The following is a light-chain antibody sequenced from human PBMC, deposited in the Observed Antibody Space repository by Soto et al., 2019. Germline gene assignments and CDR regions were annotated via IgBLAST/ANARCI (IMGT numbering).Light chain of an antibody. J-gene: IGKJ1*01. CDR2: GAS. V-gene: IGKV3-15*01. CDR3: QQYDDWPPWT. CDR1: QSVHSR. Sequence: EIVMTQSPAALSVSPGDAATLSCRASQSVHSRLAWYQQKPGQAPRLLIYGASTRASGIPARFRGSGSGTEFTLTISSLQSDDFAVYYCQQYDDWPPWTFGPGHKVEIK.